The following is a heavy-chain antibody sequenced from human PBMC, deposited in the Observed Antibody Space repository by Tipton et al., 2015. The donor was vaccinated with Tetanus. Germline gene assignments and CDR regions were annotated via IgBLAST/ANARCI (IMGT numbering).Heavy chain of an antibody. CDR1: GGSFSTYI. CDR2: INPIFGTK. CDR3: ARGKGGTREYYAIKS. V-gene: IGHV1-69*06. J-gene: IGHJ4*02. Sequence: QSGPEVKKPGSSVKVSCQTSGGSFSTYITSWERQAPGQGLEWMGSINPIFGTKTYAQQFQGRLTITADKSTSTAHMTLSGLRSEDTAVYYCARGKGGTREYYAIKSWGQGPLVSVSS. D-gene: IGHD3-3*01.